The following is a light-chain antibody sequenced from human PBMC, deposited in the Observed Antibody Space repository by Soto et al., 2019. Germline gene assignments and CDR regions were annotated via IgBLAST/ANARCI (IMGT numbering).Light chain of an antibody. Sequence: EIVMTQSPATMSVSPGERATLSCSASQSVSSNLAWYQHKPGQPPRLLIYGASTRATGIPARFSGSGSGTEFILTIGSLQSEAFSGYCGQNHNHFPPITFGQATLLEIK. CDR3: QNHNHFPPIT. CDR2: GAS. J-gene: IGKJ5*01. CDR1: QSVSSN. V-gene: IGKV3-15*01.